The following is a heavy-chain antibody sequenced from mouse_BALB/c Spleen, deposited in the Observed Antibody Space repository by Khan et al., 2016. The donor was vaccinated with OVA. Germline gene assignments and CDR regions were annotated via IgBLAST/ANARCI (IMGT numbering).Heavy chain of an antibody. V-gene: IGHV9-3-1*01. CDR1: GYTFTNYG. CDR3: ARPPYFSYVMGY. D-gene: IGHD2-10*01. J-gene: IGHJ4*01. Sequence: VQLVESGPELKKPGETVKISCKASGYTFTNYGMNWVKQAPGRGLKWMGWINTYTGEPTYADDFKGRFVFSLETSASTAYLQINNLKNEDTATYFCARPPYFSYVMGYWGQGTSGTVPS. CDR2: INTYTGEP.